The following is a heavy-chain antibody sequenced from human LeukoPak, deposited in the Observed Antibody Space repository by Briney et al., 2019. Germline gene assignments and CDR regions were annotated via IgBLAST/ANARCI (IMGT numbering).Heavy chain of an antibody. Sequence: GGSLRLSCAASGFTVSSNYMSWVRQAPVKGLEWVSVIYSGGSTYYADSVKGRFTISRHNSKNTLYLQMNSLRAEDTAVYYCARDSWDSRGWFFDYWGQGTLVTVSS. J-gene: IGHJ4*02. CDR2: IYSGGST. CDR3: ARDSWDSRGWFFDY. CDR1: GFTVSSNY. V-gene: IGHV3-53*04. D-gene: IGHD6-13*01.